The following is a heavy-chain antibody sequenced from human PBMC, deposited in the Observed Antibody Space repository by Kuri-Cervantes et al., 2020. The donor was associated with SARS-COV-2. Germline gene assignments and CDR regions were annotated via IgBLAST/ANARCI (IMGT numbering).Heavy chain of an antibody. J-gene: IGHJ3*02. V-gene: IGHV3-23*01. D-gene: IGHD2-15*01. CDR3: AKDHGYCSGGSCYGDAFDI. CDR2: ISGSGSYT. CDR1: GFSVSRYT. Sequence: GGSLRLSCAASGFSVSRYTMNWVRQAPGKALEWVSSISGSGSYTYYADSVKGRFTISRDNSKNTLYLQMNSLRAEDTAVYYCAKDHGYCSGGSCYGDAFDIWGQGTMVTVSS.